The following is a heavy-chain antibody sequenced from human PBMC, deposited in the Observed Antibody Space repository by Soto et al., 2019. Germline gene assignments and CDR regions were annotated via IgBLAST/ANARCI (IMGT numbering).Heavy chain of an antibody. D-gene: IGHD1-7*01. CDR3: ARGRRGIPGTRASRAYYYYMDV. J-gene: IGHJ6*03. Sequence: EVQLVESGGGLVQPGGSLRLSCAASGFTFSSYDMHWDRQATGKGLEWVSAIGTAGDTYYPGSVKGRFTISRENAKNSVYLQRNSLRAGDTAVYYCARGRRGIPGTRASRAYYYYMDVWGKGTTVTVSS. V-gene: IGHV3-13*01. CDR1: GFTFSSYD. CDR2: IGTAGDT.